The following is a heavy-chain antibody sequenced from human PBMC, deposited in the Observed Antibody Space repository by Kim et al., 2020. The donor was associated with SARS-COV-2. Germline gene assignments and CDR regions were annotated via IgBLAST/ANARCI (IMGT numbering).Heavy chain of an antibody. CDR2: ISSSSSTI. CDR1: GFTFSSYS. D-gene: IGHD6-19*01. Sequence: GGSLRLSCAASGFTFSSYSMNWVRQAPGKGLEWVSYISSSSSTIYYADSVKGRFTISRDNAKNSLYLQMNSLRDEDTAVYYCARDLDSGPVSGWYWRESMDVWGQGTPVTVSS. CDR3: ARDLDSGPVSGWYWRESMDV. J-gene: IGHJ6*02. V-gene: IGHV3-48*02.